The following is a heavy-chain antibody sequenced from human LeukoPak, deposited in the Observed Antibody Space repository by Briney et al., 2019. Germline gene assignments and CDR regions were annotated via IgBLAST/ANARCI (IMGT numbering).Heavy chain of an antibody. V-gene: IGHV1-2*02. CDR3: SRGLDGDYAYDY. Sequence: DSVTVSCKSSGYTFSGYYMHWVRQAPGQGLEWMGWINPNSGTTNYAQKFQGRVTINRDTYNSTAYMQVSGQRSDDTVVYYGSRGLDGDYAYDYWGQGTLVTVSS. J-gene: IGHJ4*02. D-gene: IGHD4-17*01. CDR1: GYTFSGYY. CDR2: INPNSGTT.